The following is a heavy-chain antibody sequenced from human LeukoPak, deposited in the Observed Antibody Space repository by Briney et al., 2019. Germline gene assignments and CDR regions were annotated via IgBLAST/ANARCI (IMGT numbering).Heavy chain of an antibody. V-gene: IGHV1-2*04. Sequence: GASVKVSCKASGYTFTDYYMHWVRQAPGQGLEWMGWINPNSGGTNYAQKFQGWVTMTRDTSISTVYMELSSLRSEDTAVYYCARDGRRYSSGWYSPFWGQGTLVTVSS. D-gene: IGHD6-19*01. CDR2: INPNSGGT. CDR1: GYTFTDYY. J-gene: IGHJ4*02. CDR3: ARDGRRYSSGWYSPF.